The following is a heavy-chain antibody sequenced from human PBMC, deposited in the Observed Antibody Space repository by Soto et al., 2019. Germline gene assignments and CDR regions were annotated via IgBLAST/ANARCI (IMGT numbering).Heavy chain of an antibody. CDR3: AHARDGDYYGSGSYFDWFDP. CDR2: IYWDDDK. Sequence: QITLKESGPTLVKPTQTLTLTCTFSGFSLSTSGVGVGWIRQPPGKALEWLALIYWDDDKRYSPSLKSRLTITKDTSKNQVVLTMTHMDPVDTATYYCAHARDGDYYGSGSYFDWFDPWGQGTLVTVSS. CDR1: GFSLSTSGVG. V-gene: IGHV2-5*02. D-gene: IGHD3-10*01. J-gene: IGHJ5*02.